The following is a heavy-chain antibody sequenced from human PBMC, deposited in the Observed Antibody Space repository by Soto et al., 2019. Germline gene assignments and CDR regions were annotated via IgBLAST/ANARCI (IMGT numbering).Heavy chain of an antibody. D-gene: IGHD6-13*01. CDR3: ARHPGMRYSSSWYPDY. V-gene: IGHV5-51*01. Sequence: EVQLVQSGAEVKKPGESLKISCKGSGYSFTSYWIGWVRQMPGKGLEWMGIIYPGDSDTRYSPSFQGQVTISADKSITXAYLQWSSLKASDTAMYYCARHPGMRYSSSWYPDYWGQGTLVTVSS. CDR2: IYPGDSDT. J-gene: IGHJ4*02. CDR1: GYSFTSYW.